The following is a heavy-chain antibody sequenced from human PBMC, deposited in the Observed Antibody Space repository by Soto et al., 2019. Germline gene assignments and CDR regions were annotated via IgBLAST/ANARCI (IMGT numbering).Heavy chain of an antibody. D-gene: IGHD2-2*01. CDR2: ISAYNGNT. CDR1: GYTFTSYG. Sequence: QVQLVQSGAEVKKPGASVKVSCQASGYTFTSYGISWVRQAPGQGLEWMGWISAYNGNTNYARKLQGRVTMTTDTSTSTAYMELRSLRSDDTAVYYCARDPHTYCSSTSCRWFDPWGQGTLVTVSS. J-gene: IGHJ5*02. V-gene: IGHV1-18*01. CDR3: ARDPHTYCSSTSCRWFDP.